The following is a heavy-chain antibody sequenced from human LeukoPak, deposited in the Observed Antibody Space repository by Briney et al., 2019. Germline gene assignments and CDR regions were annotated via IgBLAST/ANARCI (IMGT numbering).Heavy chain of an antibody. CDR2: IYTSGST. CDR3: ARDGLTIFGDYYYYYMDV. J-gene: IGHJ6*03. Sequence: PSETLSLTCTVSGGSISSGSYYWSWIRQPAGKGLEWIGRIYTSGSTNYNPSLKSRVTISVDTSKNQFSLKLSSVTAADTAVYYFARDGLTIFGDYYYYYMDVWGKGTTVTVSS. D-gene: IGHD3-3*01. CDR1: GGSISSGSYY. V-gene: IGHV4-61*02.